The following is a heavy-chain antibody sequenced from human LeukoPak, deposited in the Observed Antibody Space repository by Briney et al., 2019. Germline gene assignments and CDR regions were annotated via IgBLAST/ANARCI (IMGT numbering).Heavy chain of an antibody. CDR3: ARDQDVVVLLGIIAYDAFDL. J-gene: IGHJ3*01. CDR2: IRQDGGDI. V-gene: IGHV3-7*01. D-gene: IGHD2-15*01. CDR1: GFTFSKYW. Sequence: GGSLRLSCTASGFTFSKYWMTWLRQAPGKGLEWVANIRQDGGDIHYVDSVKGRFTISRDNGKNSLYLQMNSLRADDTAVYYCARDQDVVVLLGIIAYDAFDLWGQGTMVTVSS.